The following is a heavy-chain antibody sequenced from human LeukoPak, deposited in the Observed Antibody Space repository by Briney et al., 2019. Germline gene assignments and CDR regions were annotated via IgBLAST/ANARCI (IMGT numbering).Heavy chain of an antibody. Sequence: ASVKVSCKASGGTFSSYAISWVRQAPGQGLEWMGGIIPIFGTANYAQKFQGRVTITADESTSTAYMELSSLRSEDTAVYYCARDWTVVPAAMSPSYYYGMDVWGQGTTVTVSS. CDR2: IIPIFGTA. V-gene: IGHV1-69*01. CDR1: GGTFSSYA. CDR3: ARDWTVVPAAMSPSYYYGMDV. J-gene: IGHJ6*02. D-gene: IGHD2-2*01.